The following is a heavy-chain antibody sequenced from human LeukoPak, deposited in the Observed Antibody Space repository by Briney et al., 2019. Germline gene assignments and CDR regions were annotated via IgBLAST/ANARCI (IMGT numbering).Heavy chain of an antibody. CDR3: AKGPIIAITDNWFDP. J-gene: IGHJ5*02. CDR1: GFTFDNYA. Sequence: GGSLRLSCEASGFTFDNYAMSWVRQAPGKGLEWVSAISNSGVSTHYADSVKGRFAISRDNSKNILYLQMNSLRAEDTAVYYCAKGPIIAITDNWFDPWGQGTLVSVSS. V-gene: IGHV3-23*01. CDR2: ISNSGVST. D-gene: IGHD3-9*01.